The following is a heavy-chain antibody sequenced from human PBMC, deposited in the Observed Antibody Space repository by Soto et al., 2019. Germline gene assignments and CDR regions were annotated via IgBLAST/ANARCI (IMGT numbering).Heavy chain of an antibody. D-gene: IGHD5-18*01. Sequence: VGSLRLSCAASGFTFSTYGMNWVRQAPGKGLEWVSAISSSSTYTYYADSLKGRFTISRDNAKNSLFLQMNSLRTEDTAVYYCARDLGGYSSRFDLWGRGTLVTVSS. J-gene: IGHJ2*01. CDR2: ISSSSTYT. V-gene: IGHV3-21*01. CDR1: GFTFSTYG. CDR3: ARDLGGYSSRFDL.